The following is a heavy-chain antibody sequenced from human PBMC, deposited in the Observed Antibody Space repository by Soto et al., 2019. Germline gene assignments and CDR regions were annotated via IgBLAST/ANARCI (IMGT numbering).Heavy chain of an antibody. CDR2: ISTSSSST. Sequence: QVQLVESGGGLVKPGGSLRLSCAASGFTFRDYYMSWIRQAPGKGLEWVSKISTSSSSTNYADSVKGRFTISRDNAKNSLYLQMNSLRAEDTAVYYCARDRGGGSIFGAHYGMDVWGQGTTVTVSS. CDR1: GFTFRDYY. CDR3: ARDRGGGSIFGAHYGMDV. D-gene: IGHD3-3*01. V-gene: IGHV3-11*06. J-gene: IGHJ6*02.